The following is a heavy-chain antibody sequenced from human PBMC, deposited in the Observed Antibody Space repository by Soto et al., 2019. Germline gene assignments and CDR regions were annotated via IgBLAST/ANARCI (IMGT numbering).Heavy chain of an antibody. CDR3: TGITWFRGMDV. CDR2: TYYKSKWNN. CDR1: GDSVSSNSAG. Sequence: PSQTLSLTCVISGDSVSSNSAGWNWIRQSPSRGLEWLGRTYYKSKWNNDYALSVKGRITINPDTSKNQFSLHLYPVTPEDTAVYYCTGITWFRGMDVWGQGTPVTVSS. J-gene: IGHJ6*02. D-gene: IGHD3-10*01. V-gene: IGHV6-1*01.